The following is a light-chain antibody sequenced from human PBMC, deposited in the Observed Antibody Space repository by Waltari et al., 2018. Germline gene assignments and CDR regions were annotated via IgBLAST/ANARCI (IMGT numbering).Light chain of an antibody. CDR3: CSYAGSYTWV. J-gene: IGLJ3*02. CDR1: SSDVGNYNL. V-gene: IGLV2-23*01. Sequence: QSALTQPASVSGSPGQSITISCTGTSSDVGNYNLVSWYQQYPGKAPKVMIYDDTRRPSGVSDRFSGSKSGNTASLTISGVQAEDEADYCCCSYAGSYTWVFGGGTKLTVL. CDR2: DDT.